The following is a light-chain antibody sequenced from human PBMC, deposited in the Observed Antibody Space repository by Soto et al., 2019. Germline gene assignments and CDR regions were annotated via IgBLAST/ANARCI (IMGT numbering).Light chain of an antibody. CDR3: QQRSTWPT. Sequence: EIVLTQSPGTLSLSPGERATLSCRASQSVSSSYLAWYQQKPGQAPRLLIYGASSRATGVPTRFSGSRSGAEFTLTINSLQSEDFAVYYCQQRSTWPTFGQGTKVDIK. J-gene: IGKJ1*01. CDR2: GAS. V-gene: IGKV3D-20*02. CDR1: QSVSSSY.